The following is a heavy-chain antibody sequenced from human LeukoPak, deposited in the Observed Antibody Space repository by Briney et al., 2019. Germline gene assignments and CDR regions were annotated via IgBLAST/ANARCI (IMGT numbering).Heavy chain of an antibody. D-gene: IGHD5-18*01. Sequence: GGSLRLSCADSGFTFSSYSMNWVRQAPGKGLEWVSSISSGSKYIYNADSVKGRFTISRDNAKRSLYLQMNSLRVEDMAVYYCARALSYSYGSMDFWGQGTLVIVSS. J-gene: IGHJ4*02. CDR1: GFTFSSYS. CDR3: ARALSYSYGSMDF. V-gene: IGHV3-21*01. CDR2: ISSGSKYI.